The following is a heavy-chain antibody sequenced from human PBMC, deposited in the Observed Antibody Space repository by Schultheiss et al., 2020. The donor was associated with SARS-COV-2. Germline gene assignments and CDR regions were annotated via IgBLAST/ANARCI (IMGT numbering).Heavy chain of an antibody. Sequence: GGSLRLSCKGSGYSFTSYWIGWVRQMPGKGLEWMGIIYPGDSDTRYSPSFQGQVTISADKSISTAYLQWSSLKASDTAMYYCARPLIGLEYAFDIWGQGTMVTVSS. CDR2: IYPGDSDT. CDR3: ARPLIGLEYAFDI. J-gene: IGHJ3*02. D-gene: IGHD1-1*01. V-gene: IGHV5-51*01. CDR1: GYSFTSYW.